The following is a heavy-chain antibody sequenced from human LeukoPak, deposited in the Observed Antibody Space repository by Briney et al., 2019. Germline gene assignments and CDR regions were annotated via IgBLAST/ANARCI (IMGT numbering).Heavy chain of an antibody. CDR1: GFTLSSYS. V-gene: IGHV3-21*01. Sequence: GGSLRLSCAASGFTLSSYSMNWVRQAPGKGLEWVTSISSSSTFIYYADSVRGRFTVSRDNAKNSLYLQMNRLRAEDTAVYYCARDLRGLAPFDLWGRGTLVPVSS. CDR2: ISSSSTFI. CDR3: ARDLRGLAPFDL. J-gene: IGHJ2*01. D-gene: IGHD6-19*01.